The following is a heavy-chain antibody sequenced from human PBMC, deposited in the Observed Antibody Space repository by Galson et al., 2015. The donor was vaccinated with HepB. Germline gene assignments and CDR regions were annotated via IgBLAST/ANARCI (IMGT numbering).Heavy chain of an antibody. J-gene: IGHJ4*02. CDR2: IKHNGTT. V-gene: IGHV4-34*01. CDR3: ARGPTVTTFSGDYDY. CDR1: CGSFSGDY. D-gene: IGHD4-17*01. Sequence: QVQLQESGPGLVKPSETLSLTCAVYCGSFSGDYWSWIRQPPGKGLEWIGEIKHNGTTNYNPSLKSRVTISVDTSKNQFSLKLSSVTAADTAVYYCARGPTVTTFSGDYDYWGQGTLVTVSS.